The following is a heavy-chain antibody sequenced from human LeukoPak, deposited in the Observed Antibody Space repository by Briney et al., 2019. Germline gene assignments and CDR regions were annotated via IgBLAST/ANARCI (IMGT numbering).Heavy chain of an antibody. CDR2: IIPIFGTA. V-gene: IGHV1-69*13. CDR3: ASASHITMLRGANDY. Sequence: ASVKVSCKASGGTFSSYTFGWVRQAPGQGLEWMGGIIPIFGTANYAQKFQGRVTITADESTSTAYMELSSLRSEDTAVYYCASASHITMLRGANDYWGQGTLVTVSS. CDR1: GGTFSSYT. J-gene: IGHJ4*02. D-gene: IGHD3-10*01.